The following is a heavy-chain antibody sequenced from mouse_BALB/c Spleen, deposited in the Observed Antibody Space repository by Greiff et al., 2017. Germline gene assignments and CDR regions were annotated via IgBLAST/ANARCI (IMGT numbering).Heavy chain of an antibody. CDR2: IYPGDGDT. V-gene: IGHV1-82*01. CDR3: AAYGNYPYYYAMDY. D-gene: IGHD2-1*01. CDR1: GYAFSSSW. J-gene: IGHJ4*01. Sequence: VQRVESGPELVKPGASVKISCKASGYAFSSSWMNWVKQRPGQGLEWIGRIYPGDGDTNYNGKFKGKATLTADKSSSTAYMQLSSLTSVDSAVYFCAAYGNYPYYYAMDYWGQGTSVTVSS.